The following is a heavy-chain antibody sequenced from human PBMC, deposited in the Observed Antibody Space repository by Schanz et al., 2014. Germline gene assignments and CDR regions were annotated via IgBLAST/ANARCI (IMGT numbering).Heavy chain of an antibody. CDR1: GFTFSSYG. V-gene: IGHV3-NL1*01. Sequence: QVQLVESGGGLVKPGGSLRLSCVASGFTFSSYGMHWVRQAPGKGLEWVSAISGSGGSTYYADSVKGRFTISRDSPKNTLYLQMNSLRAEDTALYYCARPRFDYGEVDYWGQGTLVTVSS. CDR2: ISGSGGST. J-gene: IGHJ4*02. CDR3: ARPRFDYGEVDY. D-gene: IGHD4-17*01.